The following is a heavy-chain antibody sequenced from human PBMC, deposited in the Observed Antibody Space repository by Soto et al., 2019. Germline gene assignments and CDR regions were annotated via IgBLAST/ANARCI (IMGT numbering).Heavy chain of an antibody. V-gene: IGHV4-39*02. CDR3: AREPNYFASFES. J-gene: IGHJ4*02. Sequence: PSETLSLTCTVSGGSISSSSYYWGWIRQPPGKGLEWIGSIYYSGSTYYNPSLKSRITINPDTSKNQFSLQLNSVTPEDTAVYYCAREPNYFASFESWGLGTLVTVSS. CDR2: IYYSGST. CDR1: GGSISSSSYY. D-gene: IGHD4-4*01.